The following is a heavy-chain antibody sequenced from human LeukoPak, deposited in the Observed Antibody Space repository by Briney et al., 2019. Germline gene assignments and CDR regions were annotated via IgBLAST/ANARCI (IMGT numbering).Heavy chain of an antibody. V-gene: IGHV4-4*02. CDR2: IYHDGST. J-gene: IGHJ3*02. CDR1: RGSISSNNW. CDR3: ASLTGHPTGVGDAFDI. Sequence: SESLSVTRALSRGSISSNNWWIWVRQSPEKGREWIGEIYHDGSTNYNPSLKSRATISMDKSKNQLSLKLNFVTAADTAVYYCASLTGHPTGVGDAFDIWGQGTMVTVSS. D-gene: IGHD3-9*01.